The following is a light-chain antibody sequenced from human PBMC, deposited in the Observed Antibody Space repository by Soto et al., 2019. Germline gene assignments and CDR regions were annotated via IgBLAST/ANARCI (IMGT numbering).Light chain of an antibody. V-gene: IGKV1-39*01. Sequence: DIQMTQSPFSLSAPVGDRVTITCRASQSISNYLNWYQQKQGKAPKLLIYAASTLQSGVPSRFSGSGSGTDFTLTISSLQPEDSATYYCQQSYGTPIIFGQGTRLDNK. CDR1: QSISNY. J-gene: IGKJ5*01. CDR2: AAS. CDR3: QQSYGTPII.